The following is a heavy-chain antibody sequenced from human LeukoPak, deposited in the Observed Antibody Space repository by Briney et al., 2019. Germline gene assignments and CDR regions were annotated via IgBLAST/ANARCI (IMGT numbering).Heavy chain of an antibody. CDR3: ARDSWGSVDY. Sequence: ASETLSLTCTVSGGSISNGDYYWSWIRQPPGKGLEWIGYIYYSGSAYFNPSLKSRVTLSVDTSKNQFSLNMSSVTAADTAVYYCARDSWGSVDYWGQGTLVTVSS. CDR1: GGSISNGDYY. D-gene: IGHD7-27*01. CDR2: IYYSGSA. V-gene: IGHV4-30-4*01. J-gene: IGHJ4*02.